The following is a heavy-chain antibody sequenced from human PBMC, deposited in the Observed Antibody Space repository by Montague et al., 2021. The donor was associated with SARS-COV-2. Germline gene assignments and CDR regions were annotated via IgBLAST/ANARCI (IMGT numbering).Heavy chain of an antibody. CDR3: AGRSSTMVRGVVDYYGMDV. J-gene: IGHJ6*02. CDR1: GGSISSSSYY. D-gene: IGHD3-10*01. V-gene: IGHV4-39*01. CDR2: IYYSGST. Sequence: SETLSLTCTVSGGSISSSSYYLGWIRQPPRKGLEWIGSIYYSGSTYYNPSLKSRVTISVDTSKNQFSLKLSSVTAADTAVYYCAGRSSTMVRGVVDYYGMDVWGQGTTVTVSS.